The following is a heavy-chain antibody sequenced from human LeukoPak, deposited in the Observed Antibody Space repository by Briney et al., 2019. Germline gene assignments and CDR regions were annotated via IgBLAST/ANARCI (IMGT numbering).Heavy chain of an antibody. CDR1: GVSINTCCYY. Sequence: SETLSLTCDVSGVSINTCCYYWTWIRQPPGKGLEWIGYKYYSGSTRYNSSLRSRLTISLDSSKNQFSLRLASVTAADTAVYYCARGRSYGFDFGSWGPGTLVIVSS. J-gene: IGHJ4*02. CDR2: KYYSGST. CDR3: ARGRSYGFDFGS. V-gene: IGHV4-61*01. D-gene: IGHD5-18*01.